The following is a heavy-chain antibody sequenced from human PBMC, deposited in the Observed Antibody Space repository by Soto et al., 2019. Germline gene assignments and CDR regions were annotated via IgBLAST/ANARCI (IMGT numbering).Heavy chain of an antibody. V-gene: IGHV3-48*02. CDR3: ARDQSSSWYYDY. D-gene: IGHD6-13*01. CDR1: GFTFSSYS. CDR2: ISSGSSTI. Sequence: GGSLRLSCAASGFTFSSYSMNWVRQAPGKGLEWVSYISSGSSTIYYADSVKGRFTISRDNAKNSLYLQMSSLRDEDTAVYYCARDQSSSWYYDYWGQGTLVTVSS. J-gene: IGHJ4*02.